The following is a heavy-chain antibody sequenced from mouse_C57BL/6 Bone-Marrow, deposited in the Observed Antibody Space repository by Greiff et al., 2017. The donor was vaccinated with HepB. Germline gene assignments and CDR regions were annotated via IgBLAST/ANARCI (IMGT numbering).Heavy chain of an antibody. Sequence: VQLQQSGPELVKPGASVKISCKASGYTFTDYYMNWVKQSHGKSLEWIGDINPNNGGTSYNQKFKGKATLTVDKSSSTAYMELRSLTSEDSAVYYCARRVLPYAMDYWGQGTSVTVSS. J-gene: IGHJ4*01. D-gene: IGHD2-10*01. V-gene: IGHV1-26*01. CDR3: ARRVLPYAMDY. CDR2: INPNNGGT. CDR1: GYTFTDYY.